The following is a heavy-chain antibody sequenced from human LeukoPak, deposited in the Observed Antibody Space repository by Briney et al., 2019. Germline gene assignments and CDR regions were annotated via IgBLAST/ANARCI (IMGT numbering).Heavy chain of an antibody. CDR3: ARGGSSGCLDY. J-gene: IGHJ4*02. CDR1: GFTFSSYW. CDR2: IKTDGSDT. Sequence: GGSLRLSCAASGFTFSSYWMHWVRQAPGKGLVWVSRIKTDGSDTSYADSVKGRFTISRDNAKNTLYLQMNSMSAEDTAVFYCARGGSSGCLDYWGQGTLVTVSS. V-gene: IGHV3-74*01. D-gene: IGHD6-19*01.